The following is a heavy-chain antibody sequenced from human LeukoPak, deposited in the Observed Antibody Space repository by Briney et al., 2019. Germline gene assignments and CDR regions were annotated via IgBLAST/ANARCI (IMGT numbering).Heavy chain of an antibody. Sequence: ASVKVSCKASGYTFSSYNMNWVRQAPGQGPEWMGWINIKTGNPTYAQGFTGRFVFSLDTSVSTAYLQISSLKAEDTAVYYCASTQPGRPFRGDYWGQGTLVTVSS. CDR1: GYTFSSYN. D-gene: IGHD3-10*01. CDR2: INIKTGNP. V-gene: IGHV7-4-1*02. CDR3: ASTQPGRPFRGDY. J-gene: IGHJ4*02.